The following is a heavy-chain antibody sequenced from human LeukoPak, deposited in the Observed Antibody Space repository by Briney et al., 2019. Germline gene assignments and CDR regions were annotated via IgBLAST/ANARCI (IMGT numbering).Heavy chain of an antibody. CDR1: GFTFRKYS. V-gene: IGHV3-64D*09. J-gene: IGHJ5*02. D-gene: IGHD2/OR15-2a*01. CDR3: VKDNREEDWFDP. Sequence: PGGSLRLSCSASGFTFRKYSMHWARQGPGKGLEYVSAISSNGHTYYADSVKGRFTISRDNSKSTLYLQMSSLRPEDTAVYYCVKDNREEDWFDPWGQGTLVTVSS. CDR2: ISSNGHT.